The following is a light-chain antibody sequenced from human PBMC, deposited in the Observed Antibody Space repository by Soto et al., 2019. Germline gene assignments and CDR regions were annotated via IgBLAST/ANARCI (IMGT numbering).Light chain of an antibody. V-gene: IGKV3-20*01. CDR2: DAS. Sequence: EIVLTQSPGTLSLSPGERATLSCRASQSVSSIYLAWYQQKPGQAPRLLIYDASGRATGIPDRFSGSGSGTDFTLTISRLEPEDSAVYYCQQYGGSPSITFGQGTRLEIK. CDR1: QSVSSIY. CDR3: QQYGGSPSIT. J-gene: IGKJ5*01.